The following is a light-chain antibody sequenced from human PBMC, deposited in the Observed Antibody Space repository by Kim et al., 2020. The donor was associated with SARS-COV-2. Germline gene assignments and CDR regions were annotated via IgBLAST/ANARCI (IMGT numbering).Light chain of an antibody. CDR3: KQYDSYPLT. V-gene: IGKV1-5*03. CDR1: QSISDW. Sequence: DIQMTQSPSTLSASVGDRVTITCRASQSISDWLAWYQQKPGKAPKLLIYKASSLESGVPSRFSGSGSGTEFTLTISSLQPDDFAAYYCKQYDSYPLTFGGGTKLEI. CDR2: KAS. J-gene: IGKJ4*01.